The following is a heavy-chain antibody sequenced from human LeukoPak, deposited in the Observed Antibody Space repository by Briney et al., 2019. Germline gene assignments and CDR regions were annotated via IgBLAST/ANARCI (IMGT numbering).Heavy chain of an antibody. D-gene: IGHD4-17*01. CDR1: GFIVSNNY. J-gene: IGHJ4*02. V-gene: IGHV3-53*01. Sequence: GGSLRLSCAVSGFIVSNNYMRWFGQAPGKRLDWVSVIYSGDSTFYADSVKGRFTISRDKSKNTLYPQMNGLRADDTAVYYCARDPYGDYVNYQLAGDLFDYWGQGTLVTVSS. CDR2: IYSGDST. CDR3: ARDPYGDYVNYQLAGDLFDY.